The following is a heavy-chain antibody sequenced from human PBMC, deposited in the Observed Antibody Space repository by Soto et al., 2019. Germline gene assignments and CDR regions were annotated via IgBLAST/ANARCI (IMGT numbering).Heavy chain of an antibody. D-gene: IGHD3-16*02. J-gene: IGHJ4*02. V-gene: IGHV3-23*01. CDR3: AITIWGSYRYFDY. Sequence: PGGSLRLSCASSGVTFSSDVMSWVRQAPGKGLEWVSVISGSGGSASYADSVKGRFTISRDNSKNTLSLQMDSLRAEDTAIYYCAITIWGSYRYFDYWGPGTQVTVSS. CDR2: ISGSGGSA. CDR1: GVTFSSDV.